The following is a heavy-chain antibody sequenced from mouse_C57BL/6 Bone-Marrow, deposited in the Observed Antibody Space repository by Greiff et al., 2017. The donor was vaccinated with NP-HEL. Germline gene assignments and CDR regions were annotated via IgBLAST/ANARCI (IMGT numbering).Heavy chain of an antibody. D-gene: IGHD2-3*01. CDR3: TYDGYYDWFAY. CDR2: IDPENGDT. CDR1: GFNFKDDY. Sequence: VQLQQSGAELVRPGASVKLSCTASGFNFKDDYMHWVKQRPEQGLEWIGWIDPENGDTEYASKFQGKATITADTSSNTAYLQLSSLTSEDTAVYYCTYDGYYDWFAYWGQGTLVTVSA. J-gene: IGHJ3*01. V-gene: IGHV14-4*01.